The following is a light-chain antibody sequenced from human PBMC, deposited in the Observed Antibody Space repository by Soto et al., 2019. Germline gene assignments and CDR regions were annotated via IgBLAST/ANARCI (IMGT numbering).Light chain of an antibody. V-gene: IGLV2-14*01. CDR3: SSFTSINTGV. J-gene: IGLJ3*02. Sequence: QSVLTQPASVSGSPGQSITISCTGTSSDVGGYNYVSWYQQHPGKAPKLMIHEVSNRPSGVSNRFSGSKSGNTASLTISGLQAEDEADYYCSSFTSINTGVFGGGTKLTVL. CDR2: EVS. CDR1: SSDVGGYNY.